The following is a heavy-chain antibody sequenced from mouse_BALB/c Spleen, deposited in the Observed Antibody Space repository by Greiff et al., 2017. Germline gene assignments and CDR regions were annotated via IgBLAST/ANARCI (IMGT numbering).Heavy chain of an antibody. J-gene: IGHJ2*01. Sequence: VQLQQSGAELVKPGASVKLSCTASGFNIKDTYMHWVKQRPEQGLEWIGRIDPANGNTKDDPKFQGKATITADTSSNTAYLQRSSLTSEDTAVYYCSRGIDYWGQGTTLTVSS. CDR2: IDPANGNT. CDR3: SRGIDY. V-gene: IGHV14-3*02. CDR1: GFNIKDTY.